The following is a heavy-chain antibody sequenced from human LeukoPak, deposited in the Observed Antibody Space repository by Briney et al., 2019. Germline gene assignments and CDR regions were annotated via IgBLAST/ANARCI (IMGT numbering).Heavy chain of an antibody. Sequence: PSETLSLTCTVSGGSISSGGYYWSWIRQHPGKGLEWIGYIYYSGSTYYNPSLKSRVTISVDTSKNQFSLKLSSVTAADTAVYYCASGRYYYDSSGYLNDAFDIWGQGTMVTVSS. D-gene: IGHD3-22*01. CDR2: IYYSGST. CDR1: GGSISSGGYY. J-gene: IGHJ3*02. V-gene: IGHV4-31*03. CDR3: ASGRYYYDSSGYLNDAFDI.